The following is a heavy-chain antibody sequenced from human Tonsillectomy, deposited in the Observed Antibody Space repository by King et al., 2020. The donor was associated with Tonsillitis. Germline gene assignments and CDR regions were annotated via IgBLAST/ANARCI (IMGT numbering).Heavy chain of an antibody. Sequence: QLVQSGAEVKKPGASVKVSCKASDYTFTNYSISWVRQAPGQGLEWMGWISGYNGNTKYAQKFQGRVTMTTDTSTSTAYVELRSLRSDDTAVYYCARDRGVVSGMDVWGQGTTVTVSS. D-gene: IGHD2-15*01. CDR3: ARDRGVVSGMDV. V-gene: IGHV1-18*01. J-gene: IGHJ6*02. CDR2: ISGYNGNT. CDR1: DYTFTNYS.